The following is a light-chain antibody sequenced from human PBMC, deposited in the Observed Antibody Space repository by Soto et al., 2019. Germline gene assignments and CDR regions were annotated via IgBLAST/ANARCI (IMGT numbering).Light chain of an antibody. CDR3: QQYNTYPWT. J-gene: IGKJ1*01. V-gene: IGKV1-5*03. CDR1: QSINNW. Sequence: DIQMTQSPSTLSASVGDRVTITCRASQSINNWLAWYQQKPGKAPKVLIYKASNLESGVSSRFSGSGSGTEXXLTISSLQPDDFATYYCQQYNTYPWTFGQGTNVEIK. CDR2: KAS.